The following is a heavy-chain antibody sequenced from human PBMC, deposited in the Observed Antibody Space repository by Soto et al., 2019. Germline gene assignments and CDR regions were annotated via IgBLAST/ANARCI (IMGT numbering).Heavy chain of an antibody. J-gene: IGHJ4*02. V-gene: IGHV3-48*02. CDR2: ISSSSSTI. Sequence: EVQLVESGGGLVQPGGSLRLSCAASGLTFSSYSMNWVRQAPGKGLEWVSYISSSSSTIYYADSVKGRFTISRDNAKKSLDLQMNSLRDEDTAVYYCASLVQAGWDYWGQGTLVTVSS. CDR3: ASLVQAGWDY. D-gene: IGHD6-19*01. CDR1: GLTFSSYS.